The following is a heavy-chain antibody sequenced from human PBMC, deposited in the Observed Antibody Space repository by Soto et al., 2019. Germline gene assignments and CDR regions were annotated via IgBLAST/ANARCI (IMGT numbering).Heavy chain of an antibody. CDR2: IIPYLSVS. D-gene: IGHD3-10*01. Sequence: QVQLVQSGAEVKKPGSSLRVSCKASGDTFNFYPINWVRQAPGLGLEWLGRIIPYLSVSNYAQKFQGRVTITADKSTNTDYMEVRSLRSEDTAMYYCATSFGSGYRAFDYWGQGVLVSVSS. CDR3: ATSFGSGYRAFDY. J-gene: IGHJ4*02. CDR1: GDTFNFYP. V-gene: IGHV1-69*02.